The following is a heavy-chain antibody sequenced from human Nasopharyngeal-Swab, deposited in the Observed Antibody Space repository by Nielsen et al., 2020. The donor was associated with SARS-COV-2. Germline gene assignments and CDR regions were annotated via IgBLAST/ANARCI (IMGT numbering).Heavy chain of an antibody. CDR2: IHHSGST. CDR1: GGSFSGYY. Sequence: SQTLSLTCAVYGGSFSGYYLSWIRQPPGKGLEWIGEIHHSGSTDYNPSLKSRVTISVDTSKNQFSLKLSSVTAADTAVFYCARGPVWYDFWSGYYCGFDYWGQGTLVTVSS. CDR3: ARGPVWYDFWSGYYCGFDY. D-gene: IGHD3-3*01. J-gene: IGHJ4*02. V-gene: IGHV4-34*01.